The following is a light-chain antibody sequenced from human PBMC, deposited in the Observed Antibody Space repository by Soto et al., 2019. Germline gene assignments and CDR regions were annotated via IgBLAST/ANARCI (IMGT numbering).Light chain of an antibody. V-gene: IGLV1-47*01. Sequence: QSVLTQPTSASGTPGQRVTSSCSGSTSNIGSNYVYWYQQLPGTAPKLISYRNYQRPSGVPDRFSGSKSGSSASLSISGLRSEDEADYYGAAWDDRLSGWVFGGGTKLTV. CDR2: RNY. J-gene: IGLJ3*02. CDR3: AAWDDRLSGWV. CDR1: TSNIGSNY.